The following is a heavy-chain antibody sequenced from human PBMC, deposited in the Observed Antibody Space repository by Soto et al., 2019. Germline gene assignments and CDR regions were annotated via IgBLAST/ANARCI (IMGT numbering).Heavy chain of an antibody. Sequence: PGGSLRLSCAASGFTFSSYAMSWVRQAPGKGLEWVSGISGGGDTTFYADFVKGRFTISRDNSKNTLFLKMNNMRAEDTAVYNCAKAKAARGYYYGMDVWGQGTTVTVS. J-gene: IGHJ6*02. CDR2: ISGGGDTT. D-gene: IGHD6-6*01. CDR1: GFTFSSYA. V-gene: IGHV3-23*01. CDR3: AKAKAARGYYYGMDV.